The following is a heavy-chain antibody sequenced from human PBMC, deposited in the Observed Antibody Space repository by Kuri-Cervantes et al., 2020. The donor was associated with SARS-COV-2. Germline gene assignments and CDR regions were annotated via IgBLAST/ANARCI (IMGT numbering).Heavy chain of an antibody. D-gene: IGHD2-2*01. CDR3: ARGTHIVVVPAAIDC. J-gene: IGHJ4*02. CDR1: GGSISSSSYY. V-gene: IGHV4-39*01. Sequence: GSLRLSCTVSGGSISSSSYYWGWIRQPPGKGLERIGSIYYSGSTYYNPSLKSRVTISVDTSKNQFSLKLSSVTAADTAVNYCARGTHIVVVPAAIDCWGQGTLVTVSS. CDR2: IYYSGST.